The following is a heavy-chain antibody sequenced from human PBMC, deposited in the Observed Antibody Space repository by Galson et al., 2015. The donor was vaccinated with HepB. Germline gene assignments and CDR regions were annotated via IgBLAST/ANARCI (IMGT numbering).Heavy chain of an antibody. CDR1: GYSFTSYW. V-gene: IGHV5-10-1*01. Sequence: QSGAEVKKPGESLRISCKVSGYSFTSYWISWVRQMPGKGLEWMGKIDPSDSYTNYSPSSQGHVTISVDKSISTAYLQWSSLKASDTAMYYCARINIMRVGIGFDYWGQGTLFTVSS. D-gene: IGHD3-22*01. CDR2: IDPSDSYT. J-gene: IGHJ4*02. CDR3: ARINIMRVGIGFDY.